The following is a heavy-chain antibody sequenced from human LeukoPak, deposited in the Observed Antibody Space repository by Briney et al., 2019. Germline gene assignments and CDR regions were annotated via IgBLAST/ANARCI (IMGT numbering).Heavy chain of an antibody. CDR3: SRRGTTSSIGWFDP. V-gene: IGHV4-39*01. CDR1: GASIRSSTYY. D-gene: IGHD3-16*01. J-gene: IGHJ5*02. CDR2: IFYSGDT. Sequence: SETLSLTCSVSGASIRSSTYYWAWLRQAPGTGLEWVGSIFYSGDTYYNPSLRSRLTIAVDTSKNQFSLNLASVTASDMGTYFYSRRGTTSSIGWFDPWGQGSPVIVSS.